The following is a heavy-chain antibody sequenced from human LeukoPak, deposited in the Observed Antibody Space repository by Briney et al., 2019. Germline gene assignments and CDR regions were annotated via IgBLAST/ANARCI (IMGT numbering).Heavy chain of an antibody. CDR3: AKGRCGSGREKDY. CDR1: GFTFSSYA. Sequence: PGGSLRLSCAASGFTFSSYAMSWVRQAPGKGLEWVSTISGSGGSTYYADSVKGRFTISRDNSKNTLYLRMNSLRAEDTAVYYCAKGRCGSGREKDYWGQGTLVTVSS. J-gene: IGHJ4*02. D-gene: IGHD3-10*01. CDR2: ISGSGGST. V-gene: IGHV3-23*01.